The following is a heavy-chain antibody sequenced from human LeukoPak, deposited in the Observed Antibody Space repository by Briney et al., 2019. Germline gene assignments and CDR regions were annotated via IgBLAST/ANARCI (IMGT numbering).Heavy chain of an antibody. Sequence: PSETLSLTCTVSGDSISSGDYYWSWTRQHPGKGLEWIGYIYYSGSTYYNSSLKSRVTISVDTSKNQFSLKLSSVTAADTAVYYCARDFDPWGQGTLVTVSS. CDR2: IYYSGST. CDR3: ARDFDP. V-gene: IGHV4-31*03. J-gene: IGHJ5*02. CDR1: GDSISSGDYY.